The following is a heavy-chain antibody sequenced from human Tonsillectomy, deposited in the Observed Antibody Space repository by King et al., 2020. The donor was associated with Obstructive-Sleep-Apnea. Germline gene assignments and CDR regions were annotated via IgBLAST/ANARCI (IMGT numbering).Heavy chain of an antibody. Sequence: QVQLQQWGAGLLKPSETLSLTCAVYGGSFSGYNWSWIRQPPGKGLEWIGEINPSGTTNYNPSLRSRVTMSVDTSRNQFSLRMPSVTAADTAVYYCAREGEYSTSSGGWFDPWAREPWSPSP. V-gene: IGHV4-34*01. D-gene: IGHD6-6*01. CDR1: GGSFSGYN. J-gene: IGHJ5*02. CDR2: INPSGTT. CDR3: AREGEYSTSSGGWFDP.